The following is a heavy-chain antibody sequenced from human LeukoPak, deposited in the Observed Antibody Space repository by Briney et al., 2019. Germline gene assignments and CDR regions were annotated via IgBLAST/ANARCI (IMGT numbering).Heavy chain of an antibody. D-gene: IGHD3-3*01. J-gene: IGHJ6*03. V-gene: IGHV1-69*13. Sequence: GASVKVSCKASGGTFSSYAISWVRQAPGQGLEWMGGIIPIFGTANYAQKFQGRVTITADESTSTAYMELSSLRSEDTAVYYCARAVSSGDDFWSGGGRYYYYMDVWGKGTTVTVSS. CDR3: ARAVSSGDDFWSGGGRYYYYMDV. CDR1: GGTFSSYA. CDR2: IIPIFGTA.